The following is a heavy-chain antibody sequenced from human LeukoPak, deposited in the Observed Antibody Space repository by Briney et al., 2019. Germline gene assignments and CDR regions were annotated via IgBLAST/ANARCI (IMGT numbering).Heavy chain of an antibody. J-gene: IGHJ4*02. CDR2: INTDGSIT. V-gene: IGHV3-74*01. CDR1: GFTFSDYW. Sequence: GGSLRLSCAASGFTFSDYWIQWVRQAPGKGLVWVSRINTDGSITNYADSVKGRFSISRDNAKNTLYLQMSSLRAEDTAVYYCARDRGPRTGFMVREAYDYWGQGTLVTVSS. CDR3: ARDRGPRTGFMVREAYDY. D-gene: IGHD3-10*01.